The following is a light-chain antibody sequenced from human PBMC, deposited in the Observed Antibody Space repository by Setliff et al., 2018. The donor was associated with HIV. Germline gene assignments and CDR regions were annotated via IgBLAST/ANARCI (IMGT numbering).Light chain of an antibody. CDR3: CSYARGSTYV. J-gene: IGLJ1*01. Sequence: QSALTQPASVSGSPGQSITISCTGTSSDIGRYNYVSWYQQYPGKGPTLVIFDVSERPSGVSNRFSGSKSGNTASLIISGLHPDDEADYYCCSYARGSTYVFGSGTKVTVL. V-gene: IGLV2-14*03. CDR1: SSDIGRYNY. CDR2: DVS.